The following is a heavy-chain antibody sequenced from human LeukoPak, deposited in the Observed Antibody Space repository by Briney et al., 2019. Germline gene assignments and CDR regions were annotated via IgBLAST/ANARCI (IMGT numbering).Heavy chain of an antibody. Sequence: PSETLSLTCTVSGGSISSYYWSWIRQPAGKGLEWIGRIYTSGSTNYNPSLKSRVTMSVDTSKNQFSLKLSPVTAADTAVYYCARDWAYYYDSSGYPERAFDIWGQGTMVTVSS. D-gene: IGHD3-22*01. CDR3: ARDWAYYYDSSGYPERAFDI. CDR1: GGSISSYY. CDR2: IYTSGST. J-gene: IGHJ3*02. V-gene: IGHV4-4*07.